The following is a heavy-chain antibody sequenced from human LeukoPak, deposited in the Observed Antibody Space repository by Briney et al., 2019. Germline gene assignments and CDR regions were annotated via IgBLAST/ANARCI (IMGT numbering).Heavy chain of an antibody. CDR3: ARGSIAVASGTSDAFDI. D-gene: IGHD6-19*01. CDR1: GFTFSSYD. J-gene: IGHJ3*02. CDR2: IGTACDT. Sequence: PGGSLRLSCAASGFTFSSYDMHWVRHATGKGLEWVSDIGTACDTYYPGSVKGRFTIAKENAKNSLYLQMNSLRGGDTAVYYCARGSIAVASGTSDAFDIWGQGTMVTVSS. V-gene: IGHV3-13*01.